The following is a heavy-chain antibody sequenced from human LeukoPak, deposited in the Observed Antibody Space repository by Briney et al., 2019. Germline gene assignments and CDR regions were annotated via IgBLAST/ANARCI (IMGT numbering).Heavy chain of an antibody. V-gene: IGHV3-43*02. Sequence: GGSLRLSCAASGFTFDAYGMGWVRQARGKGVEWVSLINKDGSATYYADCVKGPFPISRDNITNSLYLQMNSLRSEDTALYYCATSAFYHILDVWGQATTVTVSS. CDR2: INKDGSAT. CDR3: ATSAFYHILDV. D-gene: IGHD1-14*01. J-gene: IGHJ6*02. CDR1: GFTFDAYG.